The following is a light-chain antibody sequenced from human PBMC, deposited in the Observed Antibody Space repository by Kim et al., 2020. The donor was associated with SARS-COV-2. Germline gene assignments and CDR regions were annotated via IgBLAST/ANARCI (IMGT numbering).Light chain of an antibody. CDR3: QAWDSSTWV. CDR1: KLGDKY. Sequence: SSELTQPPSVSVSPGQTASITCSGDKLGDKYACWYQQKPGQSPVLVIYQDSKRPSGIPERFSGSNSGNTATLTISGTQAMDEADYYCQAWDSSTWVFGGG. J-gene: IGLJ3*02. V-gene: IGLV3-1*01. CDR2: QDS.